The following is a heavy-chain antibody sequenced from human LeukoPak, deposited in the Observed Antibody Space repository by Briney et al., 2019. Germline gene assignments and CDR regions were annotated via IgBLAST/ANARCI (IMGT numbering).Heavy chain of an antibody. J-gene: IGHJ4*02. CDR2: IYHSGST. Sequence: PSETLSLTCTVSGYSISSGYYWGWIRQPPGKGLEWIGSIYHSGSTYYNPSLKSRVTISVDTSKSQFSLKLSSVTAADTAVYYCARDGIAYCSSTSCYTGLPDYWGQGTLVTVSS. V-gene: IGHV4-38-2*02. CDR3: ARDGIAYCSSTSCYTGLPDY. CDR1: GYSISSGYY. D-gene: IGHD2-2*02.